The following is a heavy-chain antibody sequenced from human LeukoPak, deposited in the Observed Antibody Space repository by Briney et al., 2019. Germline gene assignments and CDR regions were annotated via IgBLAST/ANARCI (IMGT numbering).Heavy chain of an antibody. CDR2: MNPNSGNT. CDR1: GYTFTSYD. V-gene: IGHV1-8*01. J-gene: IGHJ5*02. CDR3: ARGALGDCSSTSCYTGWFDP. D-gene: IGHD2-2*02. Sequence: GASVKVSCKASGYTFTSYDINWVRQATGQGLEWMGWMNPNSGNTGYAQKFQGRVTMTRNTSISTAYMELSSLRSEDAAVYYCARGALGDCSSTSCYTGWFDPWGQGTLVTVSS.